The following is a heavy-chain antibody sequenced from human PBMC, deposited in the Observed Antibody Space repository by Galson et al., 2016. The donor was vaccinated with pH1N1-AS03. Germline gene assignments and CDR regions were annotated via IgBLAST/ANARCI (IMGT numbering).Heavy chain of an antibody. Sequence: QSGAEVKKPWESLRISCQGSGYSFPSYWINWVRQIPGKGLEWMGRIDPSDSYTNYSPSFQGHVTFSTDKSISTAYLQWNSLKASDTAMYYCARLMFRGRQNSGNAFDIWGQGTMVTVSP. V-gene: IGHV5-10-1*01. J-gene: IGHJ3*02. CDR2: IDPSDSYT. D-gene: IGHD3-10*01. CDR1: GYSFPSYW. CDR3: ARLMFRGRQNSGNAFDI.